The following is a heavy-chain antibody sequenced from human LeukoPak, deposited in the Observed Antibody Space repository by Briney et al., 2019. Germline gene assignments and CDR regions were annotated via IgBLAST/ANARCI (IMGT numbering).Heavy chain of an antibody. CDR3: ARQIAVAGTYFDY. CDR1: GGTFSSYA. CDR2: IAPILGIA. V-gene: IGHV1-69*04. Sequence: SVKVSCKASGGTFSSYAISWVRRAPGQGLEWMGRIAPILGIANYAQKFQGRVTITADKSTSTAYMELSSLRSEDTAVYYCARQIAVAGTYFDYWGQGTLVTVSS. D-gene: IGHD6-19*01. J-gene: IGHJ4*02.